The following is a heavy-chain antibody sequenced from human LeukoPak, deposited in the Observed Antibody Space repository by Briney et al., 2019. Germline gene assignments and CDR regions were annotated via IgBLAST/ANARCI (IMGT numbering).Heavy chain of an antibody. Sequence: ASVKVSCKVSGYTLTELSMHWVRQAPGKGLEWMGWISAYNGNTNYAQKLQGRVTMTTDTSTSTAYMELRSLRSDDTAVYYCARDGMSYYDSSGYCHFDYWGQGTLVTVSS. CDR3: ARDGMSYYDSSGYCHFDY. CDR1: GYTLTELS. J-gene: IGHJ4*02. D-gene: IGHD3-22*01. V-gene: IGHV1-18*01. CDR2: ISAYNGNT.